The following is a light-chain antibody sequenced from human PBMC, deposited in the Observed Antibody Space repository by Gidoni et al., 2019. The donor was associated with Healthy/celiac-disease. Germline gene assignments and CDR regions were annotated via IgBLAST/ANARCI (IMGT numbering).Light chain of an antibody. CDR2: DDN. J-gene: IGLJ3*02. CDR3: QVWDSSSDHLDWV. Sequence: SYVLPQPPSVSVAPGQTARITCGGNNIGSKSVHWYQQKPGQAPVLVVYDDNDRPSGIPERFSGSNAGNTATLTISRVEAGDEADYYCQVWDSSSDHLDWVFGGGTKLTVL. V-gene: IGLV3-21*02. CDR1: NIGSKS.